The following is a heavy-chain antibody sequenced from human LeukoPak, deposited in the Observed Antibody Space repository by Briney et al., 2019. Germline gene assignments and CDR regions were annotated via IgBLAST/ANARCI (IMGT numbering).Heavy chain of an antibody. CDR3: ARRGPPRTMLRGVKSGWFDP. V-gene: IGHV4-34*01. CDR1: GFTFSDYY. Sequence: PGGSLRLSCAASGFTFSDYYMSWIRQPPGKGLEWIGEINRSASTNYNPSLKSRVTISIDTSKNQFSLKLSSVTAADTAVYYCARRGPPRTMLRGVKSGWFDPWGQGTLVTVSS. D-gene: IGHD3-10*01. J-gene: IGHJ5*02. CDR2: INRSAST.